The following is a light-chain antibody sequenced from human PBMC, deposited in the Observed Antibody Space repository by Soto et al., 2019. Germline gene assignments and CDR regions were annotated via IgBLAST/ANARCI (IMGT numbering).Light chain of an antibody. V-gene: IGLV1-47*02. J-gene: IGLJ1*01. CDR2: SNN. CDR1: SANIGNNY. CDR3: VSWDDILSGLV. Sequence: QSVLTQPPSASGTPGQRVTISCSGRSANIGNNYVCWYQQLPGTAPKLLIYSNNQRPSGVPDRFSVSKSGTSASLAISGLGSEYEADYYCVSWDDILSGLVFGTGTKVTVL.